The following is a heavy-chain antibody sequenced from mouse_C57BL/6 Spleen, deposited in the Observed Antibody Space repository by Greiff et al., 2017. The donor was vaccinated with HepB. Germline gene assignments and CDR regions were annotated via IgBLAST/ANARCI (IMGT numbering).Heavy chain of an antibody. CDR3: AYYYYGSSDAMDY. CDR2: IDPANGNT. J-gene: IGHJ4*01. Sequence: VQLQHSVAELVRPGASVKLSCTASGFNIKNTYMHWVKQRPEQGLEWIGRIDPANGNTKYAPKFQGKATITADTSSNTAYLQLSSLTSEDTAIYYCAYYYYGSSDAMDYWGQGTSVTVSS. CDR1: GFNIKNTY. D-gene: IGHD1-1*01. V-gene: IGHV14-3*01.